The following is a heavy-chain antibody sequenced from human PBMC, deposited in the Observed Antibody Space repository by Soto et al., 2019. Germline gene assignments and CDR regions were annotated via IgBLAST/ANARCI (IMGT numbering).Heavy chain of an antibody. CDR3: AREGNLGRWIQPLDS. J-gene: IGHJ4*02. D-gene: IGHD2-2*03. V-gene: IGHV4-59*01. CDR2: IYYSGST. CDR1: GGSINSYY. Sequence: PSETLSLTCTVSGGSINSYYWSWIRQPPGKGLEWIGYIYYSGSTNYNPSLKSRVTISVDTSRNQFSLKLSSVTAADTAVYFCAREGNLGRWIQPLDSWGQGTLVTVSS.